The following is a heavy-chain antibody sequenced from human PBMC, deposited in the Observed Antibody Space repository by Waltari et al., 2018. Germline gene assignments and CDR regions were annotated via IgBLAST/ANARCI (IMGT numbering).Heavy chain of an antibody. V-gene: IGHV3-9*01. J-gene: IGHJ6*02. CDR2: SNWKGGGK. Sequence: EVQLVESGGGLVQPGRSLTLSCGASGFRFDDHGLHWVRQLPGKGLGWVASSNWKGGGKGYADAVRGRFIISRDNARNILYLQMNSVRTEDTAHYYCGKDRRSGTSWFGGPDVWGQGTTVIVSS. CDR1: GFRFDDHG. CDR3: GKDRRSGTSWFGGPDV. D-gene: IGHD3-10*01.